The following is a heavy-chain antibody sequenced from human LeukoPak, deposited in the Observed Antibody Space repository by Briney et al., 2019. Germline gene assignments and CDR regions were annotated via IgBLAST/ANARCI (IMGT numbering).Heavy chain of an antibody. CDR2: IYYSGST. V-gene: IGHV4-61*01. CDR3: ARGRNYFDY. J-gene: IGHJ4*02. CDR1: GGSVSSGSYY. Sequence: KPSETLSLTCTVSGGSVSSGSYYWSWIRQPPGKGLEWIGYIYYSGSTNYNPSLKSRVTISVDTSKNQFSLKLSSVTAADTAVYYCARGRNYFDYWGQGTLVTVSS.